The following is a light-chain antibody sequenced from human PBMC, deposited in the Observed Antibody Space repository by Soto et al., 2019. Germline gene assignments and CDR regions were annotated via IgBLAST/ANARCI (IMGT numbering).Light chain of an antibody. V-gene: IGLV2-14*01. CDR2: EVS. J-gene: IGLJ1*01. Sequence: ALTQPDSVSGSPGQSITISCTGTSSDVGGYNYVSWYQQHPGKAPKLMIYEVSNRPSGVSNRFSGSKSGNTASLTISGLQAEDEADYYCSSYTSSSTLVFGTGTKLTVL. CDR1: SSDVGGYNY. CDR3: SSYTSSSTLV.